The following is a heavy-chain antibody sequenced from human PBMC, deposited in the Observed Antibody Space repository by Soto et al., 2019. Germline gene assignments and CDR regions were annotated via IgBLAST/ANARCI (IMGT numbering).Heavy chain of an antibody. CDR3: AHRPPYTSTWYIDWYFDL. CDR2: IYWDDDK. J-gene: IGHJ2*01. D-gene: IGHD6-13*01. V-gene: IGHV2-5*02. Sequence: QITLKESGPTLVKPTQTLTLTCTFSGFSLTTSGVGVGWIRQPPGKALEWLALIYWDDDKRYSPSLKSRLTSTKDTSKNQVVLTMTNVDPVDTATYYCAHRPPYTSTWYIDWYFDLWGRGTLVTVSS. CDR1: GFSLTTSGVG.